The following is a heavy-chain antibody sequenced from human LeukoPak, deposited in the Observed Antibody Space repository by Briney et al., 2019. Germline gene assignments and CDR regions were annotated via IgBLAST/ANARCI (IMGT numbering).Heavy chain of an antibody. CDR3: AKDGLGVVPAAMFFDY. Sequence: GGFLRLSCAASGFTFSSYGMHWVRQAPGKGLEWVAFIRYDGSNKYYADSVKGRFTISRDNSKNTLYLQMNSLRAEDTAVYYCAKDGLGVVPAAMFFDYWGQGTLVTVSS. V-gene: IGHV3-30*02. CDR1: GFTFSSYG. J-gene: IGHJ4*02. CDR2: IRYDGSNK. D-gene: IGHD2-2*01.